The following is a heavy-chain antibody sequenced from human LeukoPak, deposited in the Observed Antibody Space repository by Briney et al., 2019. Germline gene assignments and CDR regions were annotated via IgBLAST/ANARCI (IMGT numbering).Heavy chain of an antibody. CDR1: RGTLNNYA. CDR2: VVPMFGIR. J-gene: IGHJ4*02. V-gene: IGHV1-69*04. Sequence: ASVHVSYQTSRGTLNNYAISWVRQAPGQGLEWMGRVVPMFGIRNYPQTFRGRVNITADKATNTVYMELRSLRAEDTAIYYCATEPSRSYSFDHLDFWGLGTPVTVSS. D-gene: IGHD5-12*01. CDR3: ATEPSRSYSFDHLDF.